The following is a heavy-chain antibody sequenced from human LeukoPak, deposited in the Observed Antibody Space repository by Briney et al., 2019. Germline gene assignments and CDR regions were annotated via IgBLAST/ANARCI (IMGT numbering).Heavy chain of an antibody. CDR3: ARGITIFGVDY. J-gene: IGHJ4*02. CDR2: INHSGST. D-gene: IGHD3-3*01. CDR1: GGSFSGYY. V-gene: IGHV4-34*01. Sequence: SETLSLTCAVYGGSFSGYYWSWIRQPPGKGLEWIGEINHSGSTNYNPPLKSRVTISVDTSKNQFSLKLSSVTAADTAVYYCARGITIFGVDYWGQGTLVTVSS.